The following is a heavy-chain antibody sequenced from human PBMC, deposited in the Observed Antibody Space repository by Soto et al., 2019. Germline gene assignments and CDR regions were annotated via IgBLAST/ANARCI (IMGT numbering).Heavy chain of an antibody. CDR1: GGSISSTDW. V-gene: IGHV4-4*02. CDR3: ASSKSGGSYYFDY. CDR2: IYHGGST. J-gene: IGHJ4*02. D-gene: IGHD1-26*01. Sequence: QVQLQESGPGLVKPSGTLSLTCAVSGGSISSTDWWSWVRQPPGKGLEWIGEIYHGGSTNYNPSLKSRVTISVDRSKNQFSLKLTSVTAADTAVYYCASSKSGGSYYFDYWGQGTLVTASS.